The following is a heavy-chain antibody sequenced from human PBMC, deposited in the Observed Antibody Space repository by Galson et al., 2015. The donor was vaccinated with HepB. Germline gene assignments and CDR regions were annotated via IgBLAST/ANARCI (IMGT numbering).Heavy chain of an antibody. CDR1: GFTFSSYA. D-gene: IGHD2-2*01. CDR3: VKGPYCSSTSCYDSYYYYGMDV. V-gene: IGHV3-64D*06. CDR2: ISSNGGST. Sequence: SLRLSCAASGFTFSSYAMHWVRQAPGKGLEYVSAISSNGGSTYYADSVKGRFTISRDDSKNTLYLQMSSLRAEDTAVYYCVKGPYCSSTSCYDSYYYYGMDVWGQGTTVTVSS. J-gene: IGHJ6*02.